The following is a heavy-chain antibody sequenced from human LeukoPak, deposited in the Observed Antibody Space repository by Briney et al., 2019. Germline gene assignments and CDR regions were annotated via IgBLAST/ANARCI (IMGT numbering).Heavy chain of an antibody. D-gene: IGHD5-18*01. J-gene: IGHJ4*02. CDR3: ARGRIQLWFGRQYYFDY. CDR1: GGSISSHY. Sequence: PSETLSLTCTVSGGSISSHYWSWIRQPPGKGLEWIGYIYYSGSTNYNPSLKSRVTISVDTSKNQFSLKLSSVPAADAAVYYCARGRIQLWFGRQYYFDYWGQGTLVTVSS. V-gene: IGHV4-59*11. CDR2: IYYSGST.